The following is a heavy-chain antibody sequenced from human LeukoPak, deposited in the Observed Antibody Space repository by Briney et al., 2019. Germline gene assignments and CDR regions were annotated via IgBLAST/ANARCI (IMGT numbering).Heavy chain of an antibody. CDR2: INHSGST. Sequence: SETLSLTCAVYGGSFSGYYWSWIRQPPGKGLEWIGEINHSGSTNYNPSFKSRVTISVDTSKNQFSLKLSSVTAADTAVYYCARVWSSSWSFFDYWGQGTLVTVSS. D-gene: IGHD6-13*01. V-gene: IGHV4-34*01. CDR3: ARVWSSSWSFFDY. J-gene: IGHJ4*02. CDR1: GGSFSGYY.